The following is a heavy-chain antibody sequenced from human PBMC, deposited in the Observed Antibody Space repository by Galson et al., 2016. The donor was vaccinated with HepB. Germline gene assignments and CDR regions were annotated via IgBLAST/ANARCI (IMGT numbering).Heavy chain of an antibody. D-gene: IGHD3-16*01. J-gene: IGHJ6*02. Sequence: SLRLSCAASGFTFSNAWMNWVRQAPGKGLEWVGRIKSKSDGGTTGYAAPVKGRFTISRDDSKNTLYLQMNSLRAEATAVYYCARDTFSAGMDVWGQGTTVTVSS. CDR2: IKSKSDGGTT. CDR1: GFTFSNAW. V-gene: IGHV3-15*07. CDR3: ARDTFSAGMDV.